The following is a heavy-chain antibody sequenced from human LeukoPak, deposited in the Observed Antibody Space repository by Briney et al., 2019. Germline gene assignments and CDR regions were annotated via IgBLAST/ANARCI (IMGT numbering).Heavy chain of an antibody. D-gene: IGHD2-15*01. CDR3: ASHCSGGSCYKAFDY. CDR1: GGSISSYY. CDR2: IYYSGST. Sequence: PSETLSLTCTVSGGSISSYYWSWIRQPPGKGLEWIGYIYYSGSTNYNPSLKSRVTISVDTSKNQFSLKLSSVTAADTAVYYCASHCSGGSCYKAFDYWGQGTLVTVSS. V-gene: IGHV4-59*01. J-gene: IGHJ4*02.